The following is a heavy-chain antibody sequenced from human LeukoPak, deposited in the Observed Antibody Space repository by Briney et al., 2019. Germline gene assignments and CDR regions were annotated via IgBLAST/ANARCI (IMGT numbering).Heavy chain of an antibody. CDR3: ATGGSAIRDDAFDI. CDR1: GGSISSYY. V-gene: IGHV4-59*01. D-gene: IGHD2-21*01. J-gene: IGHJ3*02. Sequence: SETLSLTCTVSGGSISSYYWSWIRQPPGKGLEWIGYIYYSGSTNYNPSLKSRVTISLDTSKNQFSLKLSSVTAADTAVYYCATGGSAIRDDAFDIWGQGTMVTVSS. CDR2: IYYSGST.